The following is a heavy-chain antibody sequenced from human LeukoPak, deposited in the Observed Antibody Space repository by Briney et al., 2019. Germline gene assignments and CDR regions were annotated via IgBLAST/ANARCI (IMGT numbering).Heavy chain of an antibody. V-gene: IGHV4-38-2*02. D-gene: IGHD3-10*01. J-gene: IGHJ4*02. CDR1: GYSISSGYY. CDR2: INHSGST. Sequence: PSETLSLTCTVSGYSISSGYYWGWIRQPPGKGLEWIGEINHSGSTNYNPSLKSRVTISVDTSKNQFSLKLSSVTAADTAVYYCASLTPRMVRGVIIPFWGPGTLVTVSS. CDR3: ASLTPRMVRGVIIPF.